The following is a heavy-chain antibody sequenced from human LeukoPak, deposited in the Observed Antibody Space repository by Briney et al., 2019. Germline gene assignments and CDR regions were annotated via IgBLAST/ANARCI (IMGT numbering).Heavy chain of an antibody. D-gene: IGHD3-10*01. Sequence: PGGSLRLSCAASGFTFSSYAMSWVRQAPGKGLEWVSAISGSGGSTYYADSVKCRFTISRDNSKHTLYLNMNSLRAEDTDVYSCAKHGAPTNGVDYWGQGTLVTVSS. V-gene: IGHV3-23*01. CDR3: AKHGAPTNGVDY. CDR2: ISGSGGST. J-gene: IGHJ4*02. CDR1: GFTFSSYA.